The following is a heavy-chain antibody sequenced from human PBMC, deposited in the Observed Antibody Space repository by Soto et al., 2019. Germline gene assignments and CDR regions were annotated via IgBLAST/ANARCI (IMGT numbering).Heavy chain of an antibody. CDR3: ALLTLGRPEMTRADAY. Sequence: QITLKESGPTLVKPTQTLTLTCTFSGFSLSTTGVGVAWIRQPPGKALEWLALIYGNDYKRYSPSLQSRLSITKDASKHQVVLTVTNVDAMDTATYYCALLTLGRPEMTRADAYWGKGTLVTVYS. D-gene: IGHD7-27*01. CDR1: GFSLSTTGVG. J-gene: IGHJ4*02. CDR2: IYGNDYK. V-gene: IGHV2-5*01.